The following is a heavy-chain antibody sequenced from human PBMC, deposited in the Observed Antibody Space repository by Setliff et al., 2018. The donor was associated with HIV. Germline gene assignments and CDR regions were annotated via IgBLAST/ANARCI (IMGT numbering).Heavy chain of an antibody. CDR3: ARSSTAGFDF. V-gene: IGHV4-39*07. CDR1: GGSISSSSYY. D-gene: IGHD6-19*01. Sequence: SETLSLTCTVSGGSISSSSYYWGWIRQPPGEGLEWIGSISFSGTYLNPSLKSRVTISVDRSKDQFSLKMTSVTAADTAIYHCARSSTAGFDFWGQGTLVTVSS. J-gene: IGHJ4*02. CDR2: ISFSGT.